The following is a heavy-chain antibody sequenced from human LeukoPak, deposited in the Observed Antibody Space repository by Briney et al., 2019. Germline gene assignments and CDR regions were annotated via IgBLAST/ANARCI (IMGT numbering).Heavy chain of an antibody. D-gene: IGHD1-26*01. V-gene: IGHV1-2*02. CDR1: GYTSTDYY. Sequence: ASVKLSCKASGYTSTDYYMHWVRQAPGQGHEWMGWINPNSGGTNYAQKFQGRVTMTRDTSISTAYMELSRLRSDDTAVYYCAREGPIVGATHLVDYWGQGTLVSVSS. CDR2: INPNSGGT. CDR3: AREGPIVGATHLVDY. J-gene: IGHJ4*02.